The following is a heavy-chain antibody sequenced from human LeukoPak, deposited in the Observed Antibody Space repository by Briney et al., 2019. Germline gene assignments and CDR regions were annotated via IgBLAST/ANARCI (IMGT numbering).Heavy chain of an antibody. CDR2: INHSGST. J-gene: IGHJ6*02. CDR1: GGSFSVYY. V-gene: IGHV4-34*01. Sequence: SETLSLTCAVYGGSFSVYYWSWIRQPPGKGLEWIGEINHSGSTNYNPSLKSRVTISVDTSKNQFSLKLSSVTAADTAVYYCAREIAVAGDGMDVWGQGTTVTVSS. D-gene: IGHD6-19*01. CDR3: AREIAVAGDGMDV.